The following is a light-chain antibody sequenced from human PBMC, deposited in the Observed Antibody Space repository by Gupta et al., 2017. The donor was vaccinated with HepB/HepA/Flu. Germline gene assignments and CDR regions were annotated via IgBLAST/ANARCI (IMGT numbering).Light chain of an antibody. J-gene: IGLJ1*01. CDR1: STDIGFYNF. CDR3: CAYTISGTYG. CDR2: DVT. V-gene: IGLV2-14*03. Sequence: QSALTQPASVSGSPGQSITISCTGTSTDIGFYNFVSWYQQHPGKAPKLMMYDVTKRPSGVSDRFAGSKSGNTASPTISGLQAEDESDYHCCAYTISGTYGLGNGTKV.